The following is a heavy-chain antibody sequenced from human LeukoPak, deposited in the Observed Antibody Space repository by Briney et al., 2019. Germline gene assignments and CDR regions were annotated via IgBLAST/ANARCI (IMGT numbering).Heavy chain of an antibody. CDR1: GYTFTSYD. D-gene: IGHD3-10*01. Sequence: APVKVSCKASGYTFTSYDINWVRQATGQGLEWMGWMNPNSGNTGYAQKFQGRVTMTRNTSISTAYMELSSLRSEDTAVYYCARGSSYYYGSEYYYYGMDVWGQGTTVTVSS. J-gene: IGHJ6*02. CDR2: MNPNSGNT. CDR3: ARGSSYYYGSEYYYYGMDV. V-gene: IGHV1-8*01.